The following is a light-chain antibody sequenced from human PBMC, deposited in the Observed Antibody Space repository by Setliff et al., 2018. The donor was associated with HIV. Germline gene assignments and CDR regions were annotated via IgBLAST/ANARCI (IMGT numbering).Light chain of an antibody. CDR1: TGAVTSGHY. V-gene: IGLV7-46*01. J-gene: IGLJ3*02. Sequence: QAVVTQEPSLTVSPGGTVTLTCGSSTGAVTSGHYPYWFHQKPGQAPRTLIYDTSNKHSWTPARFSGSLLGGKAALTLSGAQPEDEAAYYCFLSYSGARRVFGGGTKVTVL. CDR3: FLSYSGARRV. CDR2: DTS.